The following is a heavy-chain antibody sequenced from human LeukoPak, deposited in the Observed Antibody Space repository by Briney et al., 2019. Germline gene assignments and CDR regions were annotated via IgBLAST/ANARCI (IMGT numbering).Heavy chain of an antibody. CDR1: GGSISSYY. CDR3: ARESGYIAARNFDY. CDR2: IYYSGST. V-gene: IGHV4-59*12. J-gene: IGHJ4*02. D-gene: IGHD6-6*01. Sequence: SETLSLTCTVSGGSISSYYWSWIRQPPGKGLEWIGYIYYSGSTNYNPSLKSRVTISVDTSKNQFSLKLSSVTAADTAVYYCARESGYIAARNFDYWGQGTLVTVSS.